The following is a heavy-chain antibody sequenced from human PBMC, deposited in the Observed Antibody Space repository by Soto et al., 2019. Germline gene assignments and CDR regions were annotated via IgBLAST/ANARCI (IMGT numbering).Heavy chain of an antibody. CDR1: GYTFTGHS. CDR3: GGGRSGQLVVFY. V-gene: IGHV1-2*02. J-gene: IGHJ4*02. CDR2: IGPASGDT. Sequence: ASLKLSSKASGYTFTGHSMHLVREGPGQGPEWMGEIGPASGDTMSAQKFKGRVPMTRDTSFTTAYMELIYLSPSDTAVYCSGGGRSGQLVVFYWGQGTTVTVSS. D-gene: IGHD3-10*01.